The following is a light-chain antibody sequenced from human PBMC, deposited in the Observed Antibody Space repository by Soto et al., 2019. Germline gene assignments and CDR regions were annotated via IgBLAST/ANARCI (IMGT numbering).Light chain of an antibody. Sequence: SALTQPPSASGSPGQSVTISCTGTSSDVGGYNYVSWYQQHPGKVPKLMVYEVNKRPSGVPDRFSGSKSGNTASLTVSGRQAEDEADYYCTSYAGGNNVFGTGTKLTVL. V-gene: IGLV2-8*01. CDR1: SSDVGGYNY. CDR3: TSYAGGNNV. CDR2: EVN. J-gene: IGLJ1*01.